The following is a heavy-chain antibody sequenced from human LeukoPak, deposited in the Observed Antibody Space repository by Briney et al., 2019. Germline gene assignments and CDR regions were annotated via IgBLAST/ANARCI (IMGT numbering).Heavy chain of an antibody. CDR1: GFTFSSYA. CDR3: AKTVSGSYSYQGGDY. CDR2: ISGSGENT. Sequence: GGSLRLSCAASGFTFSSYAMSWVRQAPGKGLEWVSAISGSGENTNYADSVKGRFTMSRDNSRDMLYLQMNSLRDEDTAKYYCAKTVSGSYSYQGGDYWGQGTLVTVSS. D-gene: IGHD3-16*02. J-gene: IGHJ4*02. V-gene: IGHV3-23*01.